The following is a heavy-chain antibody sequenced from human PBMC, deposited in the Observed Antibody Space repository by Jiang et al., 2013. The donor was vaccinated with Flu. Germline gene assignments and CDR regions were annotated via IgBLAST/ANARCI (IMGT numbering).Heavy chain of an antibody. D-gene: IGHD3-16*02. Sequence: KISCKASGYTLTSYAMHWVRQAPGHRFEWMGWTSAGNGDTKSSQNFQGRVTITRDTSASTVYMELKSLRSEDTAVYYCARAEGYTMDYWGPGTLVTVSS. CDR2: TSAGNGDT. J-gene: IGHJ4*02. CDR3: ARAEGYTMDY. V-gene: IGHV1-3*01. CDR1: GYTLTSYA.